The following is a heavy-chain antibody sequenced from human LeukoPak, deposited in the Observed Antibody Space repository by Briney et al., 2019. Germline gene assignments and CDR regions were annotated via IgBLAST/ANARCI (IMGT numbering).Heavy chain of an antibody. CDR3: ARVKSYWRYFDY. CDR2: IYYSGST. CDR1: GGSISSSSYY. J-gene: IGHJ4*02. D-gene: IGHD2/OR15-2a*01. V-gene: IGHV4-39*07. Sequence: SETLSLTCTVSGGSISSSSYYWGWIRQPPGKGLEWIGSIYYSGSTYYNPSLKSRVTISVDTSKNQFSLTLSSVTAADTAVYYCARVKSYWRYFDYWGRGTLVTVSS.